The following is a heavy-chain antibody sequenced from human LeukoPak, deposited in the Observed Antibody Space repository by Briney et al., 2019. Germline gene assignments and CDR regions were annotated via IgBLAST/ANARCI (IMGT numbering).Heavy chain of an antibody. J-gene: IGHJ4*02. V-gene: IGHV5-10-1*01. CDR1: GYSFTSYW. CDR2: IDPNDSYT. D-gene: IGHD6-13*01. CDR3: ASLSSGYSSSWYAASKNPDC. Sequence: GEALKIPCKGSGYSFTSYWINWVRQMPGKGLEWMGGIDPNDSYTNYSPCFQGNVTISADKSISTAYLQCSSLKASDTAIYYCASLSSGYSSSWYAASKNPDCWGQGTLVTVSS.